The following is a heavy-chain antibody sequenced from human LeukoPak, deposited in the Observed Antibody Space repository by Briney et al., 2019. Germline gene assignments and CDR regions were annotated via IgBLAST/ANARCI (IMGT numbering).Heavy chain of an antibody. J-gene: IGHJ4*02. CDR3: ARHSLTYPAGFDY. CDR1: GYMFSSYY. V-gene: IGHV1-3*04. Sequence: ASVKVSCKASGYMFSSYYMTWVRQAPGQRLEWMGWINTGNGNTKHSQNFQGRVTITRDTSASTAYMELSSLRSEDTAVYYCARHSLTYPAGFDYWGQGTLVTVSS. CDR2: INTGNGNT. D-gene: IGHD2/OR15-2a*01.